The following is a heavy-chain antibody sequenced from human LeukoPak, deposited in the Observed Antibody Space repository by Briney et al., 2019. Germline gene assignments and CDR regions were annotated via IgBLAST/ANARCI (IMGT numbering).Heavy chain of an antibody. CDR2: IDPNNGHT. Sequence: ASVKVSCKASGYSLTGYYMHWVRQAPGQALEWMGWIDPNNGHTNYVQKFQGRVTMTRDTSISTVYMDLSRLRFDDTALYYCATEVGAIPYWGQGTLVTVSS. D-gene: IGHD2-21*01. CDR3: ATEVGAIPY. CDR1: GYSLTGYY. J-gene: IGHJ4*02. V-gene: IGHV1-2*02.